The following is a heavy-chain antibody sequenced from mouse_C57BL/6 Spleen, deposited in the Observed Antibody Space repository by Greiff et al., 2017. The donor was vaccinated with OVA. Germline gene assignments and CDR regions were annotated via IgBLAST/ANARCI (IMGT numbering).Heavy chain of an antibody. Sequence: QVQLQQPGAELVRPGSSVKLSCKASGYTFTSYWMHWVKQRPIQGLEWIGNIDPSDSETHYNQKFKDKATLTVDKSSSTAYMQLSSLTSEDSAVYYGARTGNYYGSSYYFDYWGKGTTLTVSS. V-gene: IGHV1-52*01. CDR3: ARTGNYYGSSYYFDY. D-gene: IGHD1-1*01. CDR1: GYTFTSYW. J-gene: IGHJ2*01. CDR2: IDPSDSET.